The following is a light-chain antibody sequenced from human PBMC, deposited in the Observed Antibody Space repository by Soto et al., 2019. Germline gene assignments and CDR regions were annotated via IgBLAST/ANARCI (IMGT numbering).Light chain of an antibody. Sequence: DIVMTQSPDSLAVSLGERATINCKSSQSVLYSSNNKNYLAWYQQKPGQPPKLLIYCASTRESRVPDRFSGSGSGTDFTLTISSLQAEDVAVYYCQQYYSTPYTFGQGTKLEIQ. CDR3: QQYYSTPYT. V-gene: IGKV4-1*01. CDR1: QSVLYSSNNKNY. J-gene: IGKJ2*01. CDR2: CAS.